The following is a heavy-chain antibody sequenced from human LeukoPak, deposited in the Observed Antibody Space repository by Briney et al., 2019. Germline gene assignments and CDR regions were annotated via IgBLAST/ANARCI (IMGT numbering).Heavy chain of an antibody. CDR1: GFTVSSNY. D-gene: IGHD3-10*01. J-gene: IGHJ6*03. Sequence: GGSLRLSCAASGFTVSSNYMSWVRQAPGKGLEWVSSISSSSSYIYYVDSVKGRFTISRDNAKNSLYLQMNSLRAEDTAVYYCARAVSGARSPYYYYYMDVWGKGTTVTVSS. V-gene: IGHV3-21*01. CDR3: ARAVSGARSPYYYYYMDV. CDR2: ISSSSSYI.